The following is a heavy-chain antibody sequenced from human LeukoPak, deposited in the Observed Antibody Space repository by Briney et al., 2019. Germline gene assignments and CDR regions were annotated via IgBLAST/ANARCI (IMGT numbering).Heavy chain of an antibody. CDR3: VRPHYYYDSSGYYDY. D-gene: IGHD3-22*01. CDR1: GYTFTGYY. V-gene: IGHV1-2*02. CDR2: INPNSGGT. J-gene: IGHJ4*02. Sequence: ASVKVSCKASGYTFTGYYMHWVRQAPGQGLEWMGWINPNSGGTNYAQKFQGRVTMTRDTSISTAYMELSRLRSDDTAVYYCVRPHYYYDSSGYYDYWGQGTLVTVSS.